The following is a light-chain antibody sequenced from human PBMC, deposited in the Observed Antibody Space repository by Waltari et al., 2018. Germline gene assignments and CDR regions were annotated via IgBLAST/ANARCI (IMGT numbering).Light chain of an antibody. V-gene: IGLV2-11*01. Sequence: QSALTQPRSVSGSPGQSVPISCTGTSSAVGCYNFVPWYQQHPGKAPKLMIYDVSKRPSGVPDRFSGSKSGNTASLTISGLQAEDEADYYCCSYGGTYSWVFGGGTKLTVL. CDR2: DVS. J-gene: IGLJ3*02. CDR3: CSYGGTYSWV. CDR1: SSAVGCYNF.